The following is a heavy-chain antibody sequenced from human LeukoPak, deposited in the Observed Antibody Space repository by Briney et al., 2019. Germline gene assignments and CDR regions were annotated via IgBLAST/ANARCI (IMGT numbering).Heavy chain of an antibody. CDR1: GFTVTSNH. J-gene: IGHJ4*02. V-gene: IGHV3-66*01. D-gene: IGHD6-6*01. Sequence: GGSLRLSCAASGFTVTSNHTNWVRQAPGKGLEWVSIIYTGGTTHYADSLKDRFTISRDGSINTLYLQMNSLRAEDTAVYYCARDSSSYYFDYWGQGTLVTVSS. CDR3: ARDSSSYYFDY. CDR2: IYTGGTT.